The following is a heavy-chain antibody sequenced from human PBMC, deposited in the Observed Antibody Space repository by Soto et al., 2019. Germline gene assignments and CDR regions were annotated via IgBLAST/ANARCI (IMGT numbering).Heavy chain of an antibody. V-gene: IGHV4-39*07. J-gene: IGHJ6*02. CDR1: GGSISSSSYY. D-gene: IGHD2-21*02. CDR3: ARDLWGYCGTDCYPLDV. CDR2: IYYTGST. Sequence: SETLSLTCTVSGGSISSSSYYWGWIRQPPGKGLEWIGYIYYTGSTYYNPSLKSRVTISVDTSKNQFSLKLNSVTAADTAVYYCARDLWGYCGTDCYPLDVWGQGTTVTVSS.